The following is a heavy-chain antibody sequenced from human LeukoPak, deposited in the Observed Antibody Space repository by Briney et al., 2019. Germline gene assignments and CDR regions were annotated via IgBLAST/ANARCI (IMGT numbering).Heavy chain of an antibody. CDR2: ISYDGSNK. CDR3: ARYSSGNHDAFDI. D-gene: IGHD4-23*01. Sequence: PGGSLRLSCAASGFTFSTYGMQWVRQAPGKGLEWGAVISYDGSNKYYADSVKGRFTISRDNSKNTLYLQMNSLRAEDTAVYYCARYSSGNHDAFDIWGQGTMVIVSS. V-gene: IGHV3-30*03. CDR1: GFTFSTYG. J-gene: IGHJ3*02.